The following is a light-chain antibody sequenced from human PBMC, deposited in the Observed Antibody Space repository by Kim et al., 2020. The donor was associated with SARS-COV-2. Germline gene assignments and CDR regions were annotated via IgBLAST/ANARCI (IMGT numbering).Light chain of an antibody. CDR1: QSISCY. V-gene: IGKV1-39*01. J-gene: IGKJ2*03. CDR2: GAS. Sequence: SGSEGSRVIISCRASQSISCYVNWYQQKIGRAPNVLIYGASTLQSGVPSRFSGRGSGTDFTLTISSLQPEDFATYYCQQSYSTPYSFGQGTKLEI. CDR3: QQSYSTPYS.